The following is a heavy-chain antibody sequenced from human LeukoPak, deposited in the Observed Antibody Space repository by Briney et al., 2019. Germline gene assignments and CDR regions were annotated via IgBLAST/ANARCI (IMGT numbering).Heavy chain of an antibody. D-gene: IGHD1-26*01. CDR2: ISGSGSDI. Sequence: PGGSLRLSCVVSGFTFSDYYMSWIRQAPGKGLEWVSYISGSGSDIYYADSVKGRFTISRDNAKNSLYLQMNSLRAGDTAVYYCARGGVGAPSWFDPWGQGTLVTVSS. J-gene: IGHJ5*02. V-gene: IGHV3-11*01. CDR1: GFTFSDYY. CDR3: ARGGVGAPSWFDP.